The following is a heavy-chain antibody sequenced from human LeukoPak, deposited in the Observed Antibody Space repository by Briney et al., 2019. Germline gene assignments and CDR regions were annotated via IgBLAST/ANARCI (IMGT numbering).Heavy chain of an antibody. V-gene: IGHV1-18*01. CDR2: IIAYNGNT. CDR3: ASIISSGYYSLLDY. Sequence: GASLKVSCKASGYTFTSYGTSAGPQTPGQGLEWMGWIIAYNGNTNYAQKRQGRVTMTTETSTSTAYMELRSLRFDDTAVYYCASIISSGYYSLLDYWGQGTLVTVSS. J-gene: IGHJ4*02. CDR1: GYTFTSYG. D-gene: IGHD3-22*01.